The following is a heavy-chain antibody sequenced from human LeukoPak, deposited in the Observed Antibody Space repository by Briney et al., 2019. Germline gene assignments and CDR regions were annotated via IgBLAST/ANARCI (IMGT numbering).Heavy chain of an antibody. CDR2: ISYDGSNK. CDR3: ARDMVRGVIPPVLYYFDY. CDR1: GFTFSSYA. Sequence: GGSLRLSCAASGFTFSSYAMHWVRQAPGKGLEWVAVISYDGSNKYYADSVKGRFTISRDNSKNTLYLQMNSLRAEDTAVYYCARDMVRGVIPPVLYYFDYWGRGTLVTVSS. J-gene: IGHJ4*01. V-gene: IGHV3-30*04. D-gene: IGHD3-10*01.